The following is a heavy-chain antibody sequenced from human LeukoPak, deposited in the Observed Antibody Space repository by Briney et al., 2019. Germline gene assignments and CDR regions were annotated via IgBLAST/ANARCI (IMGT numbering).Heavy chain of an antibody. CDR2: IYNDGST. Sequence: HPGGSLRLSCAVSGLTVSSSYMSWVRQAPGKGLEWVSIIYNDGSTYYADSMKGRFTIARDNSKNTLYLQVNSLRAEDTAIYYCAKNILFAFDIWGQGTMVTGSS. CDR3: AKNILFAFDI. J-gene: IGHJ3*02. CDR1: GLTVSSSY. V-gene: IGHV3-53*01.